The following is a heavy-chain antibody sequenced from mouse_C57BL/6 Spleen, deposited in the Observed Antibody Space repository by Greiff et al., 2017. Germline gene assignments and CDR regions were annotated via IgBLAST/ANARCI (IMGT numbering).Heavy chain of an antibody. CDR2: ISDGGSYT. CDR3: ARPFITTVVAKGYFDV. J-gene: IGHJ1*03. Sequence: EVQLQESGGGLVKPGGSLKLSCAASGFTFSSYAMSWVRQTPEKRLEWVATISDGGSYTYYPDNVKGRFTISRDNAKNNLYLQMSHLKSEDTAMYYCARPFITTVVAKGYFDVWGTGTTVTVSS. D-gene: IGHD1-1*01. CDR1: GFTFSSYA. V-gene: IGHV5-4*01.